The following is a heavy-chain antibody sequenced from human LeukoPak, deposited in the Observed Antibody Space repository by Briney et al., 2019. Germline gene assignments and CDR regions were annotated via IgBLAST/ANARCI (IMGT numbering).Heavy chain of an antibody. V-gene: IGHV5-51*01. D-gene: IGHD4-17*01. CDR3: ARLYGDYLGGYFDY. J-gene: IGHJ4*02. CDR1: GYRFTSYW. CDR2: IYPGDSDT. Sequence: RGESLQISCKGSGYRFTSYWIGWVRQMPGKGLEWMGIIYPGDSDTRYSPSFQGQVTISADKSISTAYLQWSSLKASDTAMYDCARLYGDYLGGYFDYWGQGTLVTVSS.